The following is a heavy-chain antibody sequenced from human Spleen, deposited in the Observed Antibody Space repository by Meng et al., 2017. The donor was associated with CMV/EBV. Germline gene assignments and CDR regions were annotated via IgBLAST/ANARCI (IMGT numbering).Heavy chain of an antibody. J-gene: IGHJ6*02. D-gene: IGHD3/OR15-3a*01. Sequence: SVKVSCKASGYTFTSYDINWVRQATGQGLEWMGWMNPNSGNTGYAQKFQGRVTMTRNTSISTAYMELSSLRSEDTAVYYCARRWYDFWSGYLGYYYGMDVWGQGTTVTVSS. CDR3: ARRWYDFWSGYLGYYYGMDV. CDR2: MNPNSGNT. CDR1: GYTFTSYD. V-gene: IGHV1-8*01.